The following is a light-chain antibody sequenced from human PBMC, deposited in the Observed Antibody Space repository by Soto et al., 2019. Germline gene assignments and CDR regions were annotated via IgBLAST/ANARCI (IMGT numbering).Light chain of an antibody. CDR1: SSNIGAGHA. CDR3: QSYDDSLRGWV. Sequence: QPVLTQPPSVSGAPGQRVTISCTGSSSNIGAGHALHWYQHLPGAAPKLLMYGNSDRPSGVPDRFSGSKSGTSASLAITGLQPEDEADYYCQSYDDSLRGWVFGGGTKVTVL. V-gene: IGLV1-40*01. J-gene: IGLJ3*02. CDR2: GNS.